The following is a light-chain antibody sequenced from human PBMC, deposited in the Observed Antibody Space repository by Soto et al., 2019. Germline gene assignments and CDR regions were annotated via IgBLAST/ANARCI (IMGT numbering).Light chain of an antibody. Sequence: DIQMTQSLSSVSASVGDRVTITCRASQSISNWLAWYQQKPGKAPKLLIYKASSLESGVPSRFSGSGSGTEFTLTISSLQPDDFATHYCQHYNSYSEAFGQATKVDIK. CDR1: QSISNW. CDR2: KAS. V-gene: IGKV1-5*03. CDR3: QHYNSYSEA. J-gene: IGKJ1*01.